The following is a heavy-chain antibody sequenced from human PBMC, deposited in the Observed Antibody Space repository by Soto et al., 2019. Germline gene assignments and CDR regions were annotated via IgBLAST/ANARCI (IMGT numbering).Heavy chain of an antibody. CDR2: IKSAGSST. CDR1: GFTFSNYW. Sequence: EVQLVESGGGLVQPGGSLRLSCAASGFTFSNYWMHWVRQAPGKGLVWVSRIKSAGSSTNYADSVKGRFTSSRDNAKNTLYLQLNSLRVEDTAVYYCARGNSGMDVWGQGTTVTVSS. CDR3: ARGNSGMDV. J-gene: IGHJ6*02. V-gene: IGHV3-74*01.